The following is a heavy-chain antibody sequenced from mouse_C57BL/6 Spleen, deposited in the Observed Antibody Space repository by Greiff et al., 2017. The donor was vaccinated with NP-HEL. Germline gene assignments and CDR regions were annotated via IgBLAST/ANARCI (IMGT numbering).Heavy chain of an antibody. CDR2: INPNNGGT. V-gene: IGHV1-26*01. CDR3: ARLIYYGIPYYFDY. CDR1: GYTFTDYY. J-gene: IGHJ2*01. D-gene: IGHD2-1*01. Sequence: VHVKQSGPELVKPGASVKISCKASGYTFTDYYMNWVKQSHGKSLEWIGDINPNNGGTSYNQKFKGKATLTVDKSSSTAYMELRSLTSEDSAVYYCARLIYYGIPYYFDYWGQGTTLTVSS.